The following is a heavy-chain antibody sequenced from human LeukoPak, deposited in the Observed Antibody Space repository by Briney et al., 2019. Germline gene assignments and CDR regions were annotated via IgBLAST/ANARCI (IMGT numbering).Heavy chain of an antibody. J-gene: IGHJ4*02. CDR3: ARVGYSSSWSPSDY. Sequence: GGSLSLFCAASGFTFSSYSMIWVRPAPGKGLEWVSSISSSCCYIYYADSVKGRFTITRDNAKNSLYLQMNSLRAEDTAVYYCARVGYSSSWSPSDYWGQGALVTVSS. CDR1: GFTFSSYS. CDR2: ISSSCCYI. D-gene: IGHD6-13*01. V-gene: IGHV3-21*06.